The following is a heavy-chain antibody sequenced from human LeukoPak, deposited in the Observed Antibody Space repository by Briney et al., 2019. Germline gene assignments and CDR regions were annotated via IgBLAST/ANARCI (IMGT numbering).Heavy chain of an antibody. Sequence: PSETLSLTCTVSGGSISSYYWSWIRQPPGKGLEWIGYIYYSGSTNYNPSLKSRVTISVDTSKNQFSLKLSSVTAADAAVYYCARHIYDSSGYYYGFRLRPFDYWGQGTLVTVSS. CDR2: IYYSGST. J-gene: IGHJ4*02. CDR1: GGSISSYY. V-gene: IGHV4-59*08. D-gene: IGHD3-22*01. CDR3: ARHIYDSSGYYYGFRLRPFDY.